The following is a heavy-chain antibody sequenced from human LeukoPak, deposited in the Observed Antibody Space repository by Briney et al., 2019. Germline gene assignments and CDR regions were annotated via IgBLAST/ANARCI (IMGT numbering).Heavy chain of an antibody. J-gene: IGHJ4*02. D-gene: IGHD3-10*01. CDR2: ISSSGSTI. CDR1: GFTFSSYE. Sequence: GGSLRLSCAASGFTFSSYEMNWVRQAPGKGLEWVSYISSSGSTIYYADSVKGRFTISRDNAKNSLYLQMNSLRAEDTAVYYCARDSGFSGSYYYPSYWGQGTLVTVSS. CDR3: ARDSGFSGSYYYPSY. V-gene: IGHV3-48*03.